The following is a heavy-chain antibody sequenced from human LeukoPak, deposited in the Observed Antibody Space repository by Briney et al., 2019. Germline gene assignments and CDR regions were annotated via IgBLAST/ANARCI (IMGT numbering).Heavy chain of an antibody. CDR3: TTDRVNYDFWSGYYNFDY. CDR2: IKSKTDGGTT. Sequence: GGSLRLSCAASGFTFSNAWMGWVRQAPGKGLEWVGRIKSKTDGGTTDYAAPVKGRFTISRDDSKNTLYLQMNSLKTEDTAVYYCTTDRVNYDFWSGYYNFDYWGQGTLVTVSS. CDR1: GFTFSNAW. V-gene: IGHV3-15*01. J-gene: IGHJ4*02. D-gene: IGHD3-3*01.